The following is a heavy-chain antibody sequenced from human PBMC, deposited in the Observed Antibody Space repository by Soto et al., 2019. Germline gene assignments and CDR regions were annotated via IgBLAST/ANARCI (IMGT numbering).Heavy chain of an antibody. Sequence: EVQLVESGGGLVQPGGSLRLSCAASGFTFTSYSMNWVRQAPGKGLEWVSYIRGTTHYADSVKGRFTITRDNARSSLYLEMNCLRADDTNVYYCARDDSFAFDIWGQGTMVTVSS. CDR1: GFTFTSYS. J-gene: IGHJ3*02. CDR2: IRGTT. CDR3: ARDDSFAFDI. V-gene: IGHV3-48*01. D-gene: IGHD2-21*01.